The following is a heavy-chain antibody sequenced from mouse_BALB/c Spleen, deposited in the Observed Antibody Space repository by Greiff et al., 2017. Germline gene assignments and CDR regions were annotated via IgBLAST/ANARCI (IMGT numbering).Heavy chain of an antibody. CDR1: GFSLTSYG. CDR3: ARNWVTYYTSAMDY. CDR2: IWSGGST. D-gene: IGHD2-12*01. J-gene: IGHJ4*01. V-gene: IGHV2-2*02. Sequence: VQLQESGPGLVQPSQSLSITCTVSGFSLTSYGVHWVRQSPGKGLEWLGVIWSGGSTDYNAAFISRLSISKDNSKSQVFFKMNSLQANDTAIYYCARNWVTYYTSAMDYWGQGTSVTVSS.